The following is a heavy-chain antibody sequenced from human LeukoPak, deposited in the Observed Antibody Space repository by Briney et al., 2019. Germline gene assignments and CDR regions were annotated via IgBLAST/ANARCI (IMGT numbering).Heavy chain of an antibody. CDR2: ISYDGSNK. J-gene: IGHJ4*02. Sequence: GRSLRLSCAASGFTFSSYAMHWVRQAPGKGLEWVAVISYDGSNKYYADSVEGRFTISRDNSKNTLYLQMNSLRAEDTAVYYCAKLPGRAADYWSQGTLVTVSS. CDR1: GFTFSSYA. V-gene: IGHV3-30*04. CDR3: AKLPGRAADY.